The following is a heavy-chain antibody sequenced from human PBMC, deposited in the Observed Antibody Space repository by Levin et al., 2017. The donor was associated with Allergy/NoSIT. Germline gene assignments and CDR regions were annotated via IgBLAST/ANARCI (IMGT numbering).Heavy chain of an antibody. CDR2: IKSKTDGGTT. CDR3: TTDPGSGFDY. CDR1: GFTFSNAW. V-gene: IGHV3-15*01. Sequence: GESLKISCAASGFTFSNAWMSWVRQAPGKGLEWVGRIKSKTDGGTTDYAAPVKGRFTISRDDSKNTLYLQMNSLKTEDTAVYYCTTDPGSGFDYWGQGTLVTVSS. D-gene: IGHD3-3*01. J-gene: IGHJ4*02.